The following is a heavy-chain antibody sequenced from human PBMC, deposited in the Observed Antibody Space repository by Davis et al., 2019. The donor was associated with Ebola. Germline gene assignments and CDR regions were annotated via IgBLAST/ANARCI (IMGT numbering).Heavy chain of an antibody. Sequence: MPSETLSLTCAVSGDSISSGNWWSWVRQSPGKGLEWIGETYHSGSTNYNPSLKSRVTISVDTSKNQFSLKLSSVTAADTAVYYCARRHLYYGGNSAVRDYWGQGTLVTVSS. CDR1: GDSISSGNW. D-gene: IGHD4-23*01. CDR2: TYHSGST. J-gene: IGHJ4*02. V-gene: IGHV4-4*02. CDR3: ARRHLYYGGNSAVRDY.